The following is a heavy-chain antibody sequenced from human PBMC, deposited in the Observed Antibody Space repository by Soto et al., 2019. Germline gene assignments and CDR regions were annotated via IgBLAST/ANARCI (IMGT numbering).Heavy chain of an antibody. CDR2: IYFDGITT. Sequence: PGGSLRLSCTASGSTFNTHWMHWVRQAPGKGLVWVSRIYFDGITTNYADSVKGRLTVSRDNAKNTVYLHVNTLRDEDTAVYYCARGGAMGVDYWGQGTLVTSPQ. CDR3: ARGGAMGVDY. CDR1: GSTFNTHW. J-gene: IGHJ4*02. V-gene: IGHV3-74*01. D-gene: IGHD1-26*01.